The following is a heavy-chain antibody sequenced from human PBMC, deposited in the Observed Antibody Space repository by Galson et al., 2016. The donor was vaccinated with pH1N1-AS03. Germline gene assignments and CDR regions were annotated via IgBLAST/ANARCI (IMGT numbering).Heavy chain of an antibody. CDR3: GHSTAGY. V-gene: IGHV2-5*02. Sequence: PALVKPTQTLTLTCTLSGFSHSASGVAVAWIRQPPGKALEWLALIYWDDDKRYSPSLRDKLTITKDTSKNQVVLTMTNMDPEDTATYYCGHSTAGYWGQGILVTVSS. CDR1: GFSHSASGVA. CDR2: IYWDDDK. D-gene: IGHD2-21*02. J-gene: IGHJ4*02.